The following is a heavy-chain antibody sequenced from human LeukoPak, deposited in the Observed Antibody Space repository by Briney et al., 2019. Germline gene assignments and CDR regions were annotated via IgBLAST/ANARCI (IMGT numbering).Heavy chain of an antibody. D-gene: IGHD6-19*01. J-gene: IGHJ4*02. Sequence: SVKVSCKASGGTFSSYAISWVRQAPGQGLEWMGRIIPIFGTANYAQKFQGRVTITTDESTSTAYMELSSLRSEETAVYYCAREPPLAVALDYWGQGTLVTVSS. CDR3: AREPPLAVALDY. CDR2: IIPIFGTA. V-gene: IGHV1-69*05. CDR1: GGTFSSYA.